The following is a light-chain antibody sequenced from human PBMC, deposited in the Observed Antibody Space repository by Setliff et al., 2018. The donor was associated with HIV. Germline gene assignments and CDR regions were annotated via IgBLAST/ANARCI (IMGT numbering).Light chain of an antibody. J-gene: IGLJ1*01. V-gene: IGLV1-40*01. CDR1: SSNIGGGYD. CDR2: GHT. CDR3: QSYDASLSAFV. Sequence: QSALTQPPSVSGAPGQRVTISCTGSSSNIGGGYDVHWYQQPPGTAPKLLIYGHTNRPSGVPDRFSGYKSGTSASLANTGLQAEDEADYYCQSYDASLSAFVFGTGTKVTVL.